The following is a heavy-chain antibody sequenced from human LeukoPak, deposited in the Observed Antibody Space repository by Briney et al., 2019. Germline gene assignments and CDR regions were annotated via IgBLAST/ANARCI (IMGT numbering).Heavy chain of an antibody. Sequence: SETLSLTCAVYGGSFSGYYWSWFRQPPGKGLEWIGYIYYSGSTNYNPSLKSRVTMSLDTSKSQFSLRLSSVTAADTAVYYCAGDYGSDNSWGQGTLVTVSS. CDR2: IYYSGST. D-gene: IGHD4-17*01. V-gene: IGHV4-59*01. CDR3: AGDYGSDNS. CDR1: GGSFSGYY. J-gene: IGHJ4*02.